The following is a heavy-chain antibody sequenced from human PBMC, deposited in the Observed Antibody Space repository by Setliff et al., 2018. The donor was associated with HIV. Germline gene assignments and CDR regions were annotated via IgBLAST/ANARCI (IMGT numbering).Heavy chain of an antibody. V-gene: IGHV4-34*01. CDR2: INHSGST. D-gene: IGHD6-13*01. CDR3: AAASSWDPSLDY. J-gene: IGHJ4*02. Sequence: PSETLSLTCAVYGGSFSGYYWSWIRQPPGKGREWIGEINHSGSTNYNPSLKSRVTISVDTSMYQFSLKLNSVTAADTAVYYCAAASSWDPSLDYWGQGTLVTVSS. CDR1: GGSFSGYY.